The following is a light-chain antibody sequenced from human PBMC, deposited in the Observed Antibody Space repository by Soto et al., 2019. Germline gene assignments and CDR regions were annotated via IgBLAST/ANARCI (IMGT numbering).Light chain of an antibody. CDR1: QSFRGL. CDR2: DAY. CDR3: QQRHMFPIT. V-gene: IGKV3-11*01. J-gene: IGKJ5*01. Sequence: VLTQSPVTLSLSPGERATLSCRASQSFRGLLAWYQQKPGQAPRLLIYDAYNRATGIPPRFSGSGSGTDFTLTISSLEPEDSAVYYCQQRHMFPITFGQGTRLEIK.